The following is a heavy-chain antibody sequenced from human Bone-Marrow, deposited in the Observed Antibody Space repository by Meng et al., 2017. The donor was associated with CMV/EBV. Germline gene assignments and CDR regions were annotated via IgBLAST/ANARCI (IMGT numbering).Heavy chain of an antibody. J-gene: IGHJ2*01. CDR3: ARERGPRYFDL. D-gene: IGHD3-10*01. CDR1: GGSIDSRGYY. Sequence: SETLSLTCTVSGGSIDSRGYYWGWIRQSPGKGLEWIGSMYYSGSTYYNSSLKSRVTMSVDTPKNQLSLKLSSVTAADTAVYYCARERGPRYFDLWGRGTLVTVSS. V-gene: IGHV4-39*02. CDR2: MYYSGST.